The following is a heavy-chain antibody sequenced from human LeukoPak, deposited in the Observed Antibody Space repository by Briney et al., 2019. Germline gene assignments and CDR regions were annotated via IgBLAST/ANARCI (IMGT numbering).Heavy chain of an antibody. CDR2: INHSRGT. V-gene: IGHV4-34*01. CDR1: GGSITAYY. Sequence: SETLSLTCSVYGGSITAYYWSWIRQPPGKGLEWIGEINHSRGTKYNPSLESRVTILLDASKNEFSLNLNSVTAADTAVYYCAREDYYFDSWGQGTLVTVS. CDR3: AREDYYFDS. J-gene: IGHJ4*02.